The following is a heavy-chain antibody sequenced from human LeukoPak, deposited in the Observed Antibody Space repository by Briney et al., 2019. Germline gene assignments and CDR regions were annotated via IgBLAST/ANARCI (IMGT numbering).Heavy chain of an antibody. V-gene: IGHV3-48*03. CDR3: ASSGNDYGDSSFDY. CDR1: GFTFSSYE. Sequence: GGSLRLSCAASGFTFSSYEMNWVRQAPGKGLEWVSYISSSGSTIYYADSVKGRFTISRDNAKNSLYLQMNSLRAEDTAVYYCASSGNDYGDSSFDYWGQGTLVTVSS. D-gene: IGHD4-17*01. J-gene: IGHJ4*02. CDR2: ISSSGSTI.